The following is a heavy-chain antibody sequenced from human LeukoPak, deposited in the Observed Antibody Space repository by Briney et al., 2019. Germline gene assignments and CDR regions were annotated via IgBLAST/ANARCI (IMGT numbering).Heavy chain of an antibody. V-gene: IGHV1-8*01. D-gene: IGHD3-16*01. CDR2: MNPNSDNT. CDR1: GYTFTRYD. Sequence: ASVKVSCKASGYTFTRYDMNWVRQAPGQGLEWMGCMNPNSDNTGYAQKFQGRVTMTRDTSISTDYMEVSSLRSEDTDVCYCARDPGGGGSSTNYFDYWGQETLVTVSS. J-gene: IGHJ4*02. CDR3: ARDPGGGGSSTNYFDY.